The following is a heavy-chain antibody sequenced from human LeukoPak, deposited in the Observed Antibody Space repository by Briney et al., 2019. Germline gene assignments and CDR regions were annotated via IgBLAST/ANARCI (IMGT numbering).Heavy chain of an antibody. D-gene: IGHD5-24*01. J-gene: IGHJ4*02. CDR2: INHSGST. CDR1: GGSFSGYY. V-gene: IGHV4-34*01. CDR3: ARGVDGTTPPYCFDY. Sequence: SETLSLTCAVYGGSFSGYYWSWIRQPPGKGLEWIGEINHSGSTNYNPSLKSRVTISVDTSKNQFSLKLSSVTAADTAVYYCARGVDGTTPPYCFDYWGQGTLVTVSS.